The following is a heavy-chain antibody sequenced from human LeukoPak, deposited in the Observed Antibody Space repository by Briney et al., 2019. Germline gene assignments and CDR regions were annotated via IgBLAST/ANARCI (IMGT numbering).Heavy chain of an antibody. J-gene: IGHJ4*02. V-gene: IGHV3-43*01. CDR3: AKDIPYYDSSGYSLAAFDY. CDR1: GLIFDDYN. Sequence: GGSLSLYCAASGLIFDDYNMHWVRQAPGQGLEWVSLLSRNGAVTKYADYVRGRFTVSRDNSKNSLYLQMNSLTTEDTALYYCAKDIPYYDSSGYSLAAFDYWGQGTLATVSS. CDR2: LSRNGAVT. D-gene: IGHD3-22*01.